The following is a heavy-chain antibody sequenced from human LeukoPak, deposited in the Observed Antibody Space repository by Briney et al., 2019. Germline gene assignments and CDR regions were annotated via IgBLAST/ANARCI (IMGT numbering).Heavy chain of an antibody. CDR3: ASPTVAGTPYFDY. CDR1: GFTFSSYA. Sequence: GRSLRLSCAASGFTFSSYAMHWVRQAPGKGLDWVAAISYDGSNKYYADSVKGRFTISRDNSKNTLYLQMNSLRAEDTAVYYCASPTVAGTPYFDYWGQGTLVTVSS. D-gene: IGHD6-19*01. J-gene: IGHJ4*02. CDR2: ISYDGSNK. V-gene: IGHV3-30*04.